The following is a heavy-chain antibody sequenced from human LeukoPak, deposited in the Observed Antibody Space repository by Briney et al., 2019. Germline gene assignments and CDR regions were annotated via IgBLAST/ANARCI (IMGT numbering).Heavy chain of an antibody. CDR2: IYYSGST. D-gene: IGHD3-10*01. CDR1: GGSISSGDYY. CDR3: ARSYYGNFGGFDY. Sequence: SETLSLTCTVSGGSISSGDYYWSWIRHPPGKGLEWIGYIYYSGSTYYNPSLKSRVIISVDMSKNQFSLKLSSVTAADTAVYYCARSYYGNFGGFDYWGQGTLVTVSS. V-gene: IGHV4-30-4*01. J-gene: IGHJ4*02.